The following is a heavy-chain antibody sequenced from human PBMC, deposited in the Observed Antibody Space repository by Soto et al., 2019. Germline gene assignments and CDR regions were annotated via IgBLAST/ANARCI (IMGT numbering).Heavy chain of an antibody. J-gene: IGHJ3*02. CDR1: GGTFRSYE. CDR3: ATSRSPSLSRCGCVEAFDI. V-gene: IGHV1-69*12. D-gene: IGHD2-21*01. Sequence: QVQVVQSGAEVRKPGSSVKVSCKVSGGTFRSYEISWVRQAPGQGLEWVGGIIPMFRTPNYAQRFQGTVTIPADEGTSRSCGEWPSLRSEDTALWYCATSRSPSLSRCGCVEAFDIWGQGTLVIVFS. CDR2: IIPMFRTP.